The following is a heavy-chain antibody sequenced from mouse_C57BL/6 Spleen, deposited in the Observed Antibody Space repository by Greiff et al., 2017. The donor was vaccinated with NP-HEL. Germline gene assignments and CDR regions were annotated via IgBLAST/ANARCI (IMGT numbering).Heavy chain of an antibody. CDR3: ARIGSLYAMDY. CDR1: GFSLTSYA. J-gene: IGHJ4*01. Sequence: VQLQESGPGLVAPSQSLSITCTVSGFSLTSYAISWVRQPPGKGLEWLGVMWTGGGTNYNSALNSRLSISKDNSKSQVFLKMNSLQTDDTARYYCARIGSLYAMDYWGQGTSVTVSS. D-gene: IGHD1-1*02. V-gene: IGHV2-9-1*01. CDR2: MWTGGGT.